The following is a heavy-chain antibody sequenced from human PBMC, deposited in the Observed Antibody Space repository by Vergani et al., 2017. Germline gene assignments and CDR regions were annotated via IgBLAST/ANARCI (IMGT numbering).Heavy chain of an antibody. CDR1: GFTFSDYY. CDR2: ISGSGHTK. CDR3: ARDLLPGTLLLLAY. V-gene: IGHV3-11*04. D-gene: IGHD1-7*01. J-gene: IGHJ4*02. Sequence: QVQLVASGGGLVKPGGSLRLSCAASGFTFSDYYMTWIRQAPGKGLEWISYISGSGHTKYYADSVKGRFAISRDNAKNSLYLQMNNLRVEDTAVYYCARDLLPGTLLLLAYWGQGTLISVSS.